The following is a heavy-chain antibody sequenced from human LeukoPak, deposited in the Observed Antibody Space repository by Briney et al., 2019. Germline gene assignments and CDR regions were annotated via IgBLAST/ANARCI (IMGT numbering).Heavy chain of an antibody. D-gene: IGHD3-3*01. Sequence: SETLSLTCTVSGGSISSYYWSWIRQPPGKGLEWIGYIYYSGSTNYNPSLKSRVTISVDTSKNQFSLKLSSVTAADTAVYYCARSKVGRFLERLFDYWGQGTLVTVSS. CDR2: IYYSGST. CDR1: GGSISSYY. CDR3: ARSKVGRFLERLFDY. V-gene: IGHV4-59*01. J-gene: IGHJ4*02.